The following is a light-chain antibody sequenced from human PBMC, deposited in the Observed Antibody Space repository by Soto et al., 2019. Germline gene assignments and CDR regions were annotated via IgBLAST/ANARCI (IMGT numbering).Light chain of an antibody. V-gene: IGKV1-9*01. CDR2: KAS. Sequence: DIQLTQYPSFLSASVGDRVTITCRASEGISSYLAWYQQKPGKAPKLLIYKASTLKSGVPSRFSGSGSGTEFTLTISSLQPDDFATYYCQQYNSYWTFGQGTKVDIK. CDR3: QQYNSYWT. J-gene: IGKJ1*01. CDR1: EGISSY.